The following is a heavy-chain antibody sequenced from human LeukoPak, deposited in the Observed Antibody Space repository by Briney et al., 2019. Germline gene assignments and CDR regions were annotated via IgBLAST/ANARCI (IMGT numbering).Heavy chain of an antibody. Sequence: SSVKVCCKASGGTFSSYAISWVRQAPGQGLEWMGGIIPIFGTENYAQKFQGRVTITADESTSTAYMELSSLRSEDTAVYYCARGANDRDWLAGYWGQGTLVTVSS. V-gene: IGHV1-69*01. CDR3: ARGANDRDWLAGY. CDR2: IIPIFGTE. J-gene: IGHJ4*02. D-gene: IGHD3-9*01. CDR1: GGTFSSYA.